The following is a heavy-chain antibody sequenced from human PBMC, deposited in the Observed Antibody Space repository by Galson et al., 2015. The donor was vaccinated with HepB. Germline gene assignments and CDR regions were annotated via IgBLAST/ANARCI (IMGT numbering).Heavy chain of an antibody. CDR1: GFTFSRTG. CDR2: ISVAGSGR. CDR3: AKGTTSTDY. D-gene: IGHD1-1*01. Sequence: SLRLSCAGSGFTFSRTGMTWVRQAPGKGLECVSAISVAGSGRDYADSVRGRFTISRDNSKNMLYLQMNDLRAEDSAVYYCAKGTTSTDYWGQGTLVTVSS. J-gene: IGHJ4*02. V-gene: IGHV3-23*01.